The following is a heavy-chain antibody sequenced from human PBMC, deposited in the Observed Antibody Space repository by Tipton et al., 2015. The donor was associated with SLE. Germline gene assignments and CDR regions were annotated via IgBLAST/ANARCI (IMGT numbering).Heavy chain of an antibody. V-gene: IGHV4-4*07. J-gene: IGHJ4*02. D-gene: IGHD3-10*01. CDR3: ARDYSYGSGLFMAWGY. Sequence: TLSLTCTVSGGSISSDDWSWIRRPAGKAMEWIGRIYRSGSTNHNPSLKSRLTMSIDTSKNQFSLKLSSVTAADTAVYYCARDYSYGSGLFMAWGYWGQGILVTVSS. CDR2: IYRSGST. CDR1: GGSISSDD.